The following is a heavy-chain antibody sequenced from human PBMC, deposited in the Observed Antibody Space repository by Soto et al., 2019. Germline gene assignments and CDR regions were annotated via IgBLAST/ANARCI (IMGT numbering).Heavy chain of an antibody. Sequence: SETLSLTCAVYGGPFSGYFWSWIRQPPGKGLEWIGEINQSGNTNYNPSLKSRVTISIDTSRNQFSLKLSSVTAADTAVYYCARGGIAARLLDYWGQGTLVTVSS. D-gene: IGHD6-6*01. CDR3: ARGGIAARLLDY. J-gene: IGHJ4*02. CDR2: INQSGNT. V-gene: IGHV4-34*01. CDR1: GGPFSGYF.